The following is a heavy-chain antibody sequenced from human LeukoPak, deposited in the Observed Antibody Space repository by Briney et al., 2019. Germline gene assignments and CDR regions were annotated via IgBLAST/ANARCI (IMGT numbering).Heavy chain of an antibody. CDR3: AKANIVLMVYANRPFDY. CDR1: GFTFSSYW. J-gene: IGHJ4*02. Sequence: GGSLRLSCAASGFTFSSYWMSWVRQAPGKGLEWVSAISGSGGSTYYADSVKGRFTISRDNSKNTLYLQMNSLRAEDTAVYYCAKANIVLMVYANRPFDYWSQGTLVTVSS. D-gene: IGHD2-8*01. CDR2: ISGSGGST. V-gene: IGHV3-23*01.